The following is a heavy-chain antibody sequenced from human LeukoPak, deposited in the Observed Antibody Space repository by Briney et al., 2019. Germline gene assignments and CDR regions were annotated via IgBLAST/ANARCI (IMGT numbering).Heavy chain of an antibody. CDR3: VKVSWGAVAAYAFDI. CDR1: GFTFSSYA. J-gene: IGHJ3*02. CDR2: LSSNGGST. Sequence: GSLRLSCSASGFTFSSYAMHWVRQAPGKGLEYVSALSSNGGSTYYADSVKGRFTISRDNSKNTLYLQMSSLRAEDTAVYYCVKVSWGAVAAYAFDIWGQGTMVTVSS. D-gene: IGHD6-19*01. V-gene: IGHV3-64D*06.